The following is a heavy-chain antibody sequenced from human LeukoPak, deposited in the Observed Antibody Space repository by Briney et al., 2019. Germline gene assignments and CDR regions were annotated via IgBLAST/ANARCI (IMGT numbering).Heavy chain of an antibody. CDR1: GFTISSYA. CDR3: ARVAFGLYVMDV. Sequence: GGSLRLYCAASGFTISSYAMSWVRQAPGKGLEWVSSISSDSNYIYYADSLKGRFTISRDNAKSSLYLQMISLRAEDTAVYYCARVAFGLYVMDVWGQGTTVTVSS. D-gene: IGHD3/OR15-3a*01. CDR2: ISSDSNYI. J-gene: IGHJ6*02. V-gene: IGHV3-21*01.